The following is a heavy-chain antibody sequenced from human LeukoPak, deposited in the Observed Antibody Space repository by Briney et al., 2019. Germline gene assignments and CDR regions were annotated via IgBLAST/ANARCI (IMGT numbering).Heavy chain of an antibody. CDR3: TTDIAQYYYYDSTSPDY. CDR1: GFTFSNAW. V-gene: IGHV3-15*07. D-gene: IGHD3-22*01. CDR2: IKSKTDGGTT. Sequence: SGGSLRLSCAASGFTFSNAWMNWVRQAPGKGLEWVGRIKSKTDGGTTDYAAPVKGRSTISRDDSKNTLYLQMNSLKTEDTAVYYCTTDIAQYYYYDSTSPDYWGQGTLVTVSS. J-gene: IGHJ4*02.